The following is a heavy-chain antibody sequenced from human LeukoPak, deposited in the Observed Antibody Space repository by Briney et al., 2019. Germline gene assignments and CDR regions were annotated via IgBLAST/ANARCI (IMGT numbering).Heavy chain of an antibody. Sequence: GESLRISCQTSGYSFTSQWIGWVRQMPGEGLEWMGIILPGHSDIRYSPSCRGHVTISADQSMNTIYLQWSSLKASDTAMYYCAISKMATTPFDYWGQGTLVTVSS. D-gene: IGHD5-24*01. CDR1: GYSFTSQW. J-gene: IGHJ4*02. V-gene: IGHV5-51*01. CDR3: AISKMATTPFDY. CDR2: ILPGHSDI.